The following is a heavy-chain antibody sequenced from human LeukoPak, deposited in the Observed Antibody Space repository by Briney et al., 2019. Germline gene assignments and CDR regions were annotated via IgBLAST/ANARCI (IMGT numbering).Heavy chain of an antibody. CDR1: GYTLTELS. V-gene: IGHV1-24*01. D-gene: IGHD3-3*01. CDR3: ATLGRSYDFWSGGTLIDY. Sequence: ASVKVSCKVSGYTLTELSMHWVRQAPGKGLEWMGGFDPEDGETIYAQKFQGRVTMTEDTSTDTAYMELSSLRSEDTAVYYCATLGRSYDFWSGGTLIDYWGQGTLVTVSS. J-gene: IGHJ4*02. CDR2: FDPEDGET.